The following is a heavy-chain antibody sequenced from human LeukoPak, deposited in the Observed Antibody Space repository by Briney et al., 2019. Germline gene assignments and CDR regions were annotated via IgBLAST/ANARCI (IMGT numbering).Heavy chain of an antibody. CDR3: AHRRDSSGYQCRYWFAP. CDR1: GFSLTTSGVG. Sequence: ESGPTLVKPTHTLTLTCTFSGFSLTTSGVGVGLIRQPPGKALEWLALINRDDQKVYSPSLQSRLSITKDTSKNQVVLTMTNVDPVDTATYYCAHRRDSSGYQCRYWFAPWGQGTLVTVSS. J-gene: IGHJ5*02. D-gene: IGHD3-22*01. V-gene: IGHV2-5*02. CDR2: INRDDQK.